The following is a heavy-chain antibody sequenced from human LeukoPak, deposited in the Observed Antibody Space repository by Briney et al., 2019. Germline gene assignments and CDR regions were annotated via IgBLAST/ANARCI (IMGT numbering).Heavy chain of an antibody. J-gene: IGHJ6*02. CDR3: ARSSERYYYGMDV. V-gene: IGHV3-21*01. CDR2: ISSSSSYI. CDR1: GFTFSDYS. Sequence: GGSLRLSCAASGFTFSDYSINWVRQAPGKGLEWVSYISSSSSYIYYADSVKGRFTISRDNAKNSMFLQMNSLRAEDTAVCYCARSSERYYYGMDVWGRGTTVTVSS.